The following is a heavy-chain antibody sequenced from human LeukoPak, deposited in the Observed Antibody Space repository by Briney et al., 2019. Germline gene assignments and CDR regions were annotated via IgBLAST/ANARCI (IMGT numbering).Heavy chain of an antibody. V-gene: IGHV3-30*18. CDR1: EFTFSTYG. CDR2: ISYDGSYK. Sequence: GGSLRLSCAASEFTFSTYGMHWVRQAPGKGPEWVAVISYDGSYKFYADSVKGRFTISRDNSKSTLYLQMNSLRAEDTAVYYCAKDRYSGLNTIDYWGQGTLVTVSS. J-gene: IGHJ4*02. CDR3: AKDRYSGLNTIDY. D-gene: IGHD6-13*01.